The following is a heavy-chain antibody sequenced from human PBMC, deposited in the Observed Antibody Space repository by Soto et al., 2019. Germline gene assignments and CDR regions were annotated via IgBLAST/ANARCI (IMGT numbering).Heavy chain of an antibody. CDR1: VFSIISFYYY. D-gene: IGHD3-3*01. V-gene: IGHV4-30-4*01. J-gene: IGHJ4*02. CDR3: ARGRGMQAYYDFWSGYYKSKRWLEQ. CDR2: IYYIVST. Sequence: SETLSLTCTFSVFSIISFYYYLSLIRQPPWNYLDLIVYIYYIVSTYYNPSLKIRVTISVDTSKNQFSLKLSSVTSADTAVYYCARGRGMQAYYDFWSGYYKSKRWLEQWGQGTMVTVSS.